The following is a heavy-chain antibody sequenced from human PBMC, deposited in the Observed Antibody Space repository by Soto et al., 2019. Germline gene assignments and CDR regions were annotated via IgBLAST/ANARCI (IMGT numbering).Heavy chain of an antibody. CDR2: IYPGDSDT. J-gene: IGHJ4*02. V-gene: IGHV5-51*01. Sequence: GESMKISCKGSGYSCTSYWIAWVRQMPGKGLEWMGIIYPGDSDTRYSPSFQGQVIISADRSISTAYLQWNSLKASDTAMYYCAGHVGIGYNYGSFAYWGQGTLVTVSS. D-gene: IGHD5-18*01. CDR1: GYSCTSYW. CDR3: AGHVGIGYNYGSFAY.